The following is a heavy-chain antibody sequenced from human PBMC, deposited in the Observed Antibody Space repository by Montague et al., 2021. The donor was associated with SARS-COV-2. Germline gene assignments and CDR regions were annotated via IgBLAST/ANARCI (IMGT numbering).Heavy chain of an antibody. J-gene: IGHJ4*02. CDR1: GFRFSDYY. V-gene: IGHV4-59*08. Sequence: LRLSCAASGFRFSDYYWSWIRQPPGKGLEWIGYIYYSGSTNYNPSLKSRVTISIDTSKNQFSLKLSSVTAADTAVYYCARHALGYFDWLNEGYFDYWGQGTLVTVSS. CDR3: ARHALGYFDWLNEGYFDY. CDR2: IYYSGST. D-gene: IGHD3-9*01.